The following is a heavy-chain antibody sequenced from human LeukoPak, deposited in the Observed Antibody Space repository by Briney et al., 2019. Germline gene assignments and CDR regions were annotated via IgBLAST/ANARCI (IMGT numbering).Heavy chain of an antibody. Sequence: SETLSLTCSVSGGSISSDNFYWGWIRQPPGKGLEWVGTVYYGGSPDYNPSLTSRVTMSVDTSKNQLSLKLYSVTAADTAVYYCARVNDCAGSSSSTRWIDPWGQGTLVTVSS. D-gene: IGHD6-13*01. V-gene: IGHV4-39*07. CDR1: GGSISSDNFY. J-gene: IGHJ5*02. CDR2: VYYGGSP. CDR3: ARVNDCAGSSSSTRWIDP.